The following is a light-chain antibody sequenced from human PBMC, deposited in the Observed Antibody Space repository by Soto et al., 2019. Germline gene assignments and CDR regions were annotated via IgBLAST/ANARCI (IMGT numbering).Light chain of an antibody. V-gene: IGLV2-23*02. CDR2: EVN. J-gene: IGLJ1*01. Sequence: QSALTQPASMSGSPGQSITISCTGTSRDGGSYYPVSWFQQHPGKAPKIIIYEVNKRPSGVSDRFSGSKSGNTASLTISGLQAADEAEYYCCSYAGDTTFFVFGTGTKLTVL. CDR1: SRDGGSYYP. CDR3: CSYAGDTTFFV.